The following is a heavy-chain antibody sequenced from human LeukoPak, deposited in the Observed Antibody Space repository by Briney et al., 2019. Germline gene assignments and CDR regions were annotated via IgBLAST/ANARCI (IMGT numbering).Heavy chain of an antibody. CDR1: GGPVSSYY. D-gene: IGHD5-12*01. Sequence: PSETLSLTCTVSGGPVSSYYWTWIRQPPGKGLEWLGYIHYSGSTNYNPSLKSRVTISVDTSKNQFSLKLSSVTAADTAVYYCASLRRYSGYDPFDYWGQGALVTVSS. J-gene: IGHJ4*02. V-gene: IGHV4-59*08. CDR2: IHYSGST. CDR3: ASLRRYSGYDPFDY.